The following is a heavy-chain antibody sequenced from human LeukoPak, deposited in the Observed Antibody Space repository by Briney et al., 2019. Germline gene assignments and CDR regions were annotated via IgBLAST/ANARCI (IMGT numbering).Heavy chain of an antibody. CDR2: INSDGSST. Sequence: GGSLRLSCAASGFTFSSYWMHWVRQAPGKGLVWVSRINSDGSSTTYADSVKGRFTISRDNAKNTLYLQMNSLRAEDTAVYYCAREFYYTSVSCHDYWGQGTLVTVSS. V-gene: IGHV3-74*01. CDR1: GFTFSSYW. D-gene: IGHD2-2*01. J-gene: IGHJ4*02. CDR3: AREFYYTSVSCHDY.